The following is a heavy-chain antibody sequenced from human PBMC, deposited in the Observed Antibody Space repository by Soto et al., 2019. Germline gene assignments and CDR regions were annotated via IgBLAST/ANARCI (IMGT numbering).Heavy chain of an antibody. J-gene: IGHJ4*02. V-gene: IGHV4-34*01. CDR2: INHSGST. Sequence: QVQLQQWGAGLLKPSETLSLTCAVYGGSFSGYYWSWIRQPPGKGLEWIGEINHSGSTNYNPSLKSRVTIXXQXTXXKFSLKLSSVTAAETPVDYCARGHIPMVRGVMFDYWGQGTLVTVSS. CDR3: ARGHIPMVRGVMFDY. CDR1: GGSFSGYY. D-gene: IGHD3-10*01.